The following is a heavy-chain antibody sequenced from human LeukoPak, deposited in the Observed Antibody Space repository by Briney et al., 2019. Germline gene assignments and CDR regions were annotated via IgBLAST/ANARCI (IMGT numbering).Heavy chain of an antibody. Sequence: PGGSLRLSCVASGFTFNKYWMSWVRQAPGKGLEWVANIKQDGSEKSYVDSVKGRFTISRDNAKNSVYLQMNSVRAEDTAMYYCARDDIVLVTAKDAFDIWGQGTKVTVSS. J-gene: IGHJ3*02. CDR1: GFTFNKYW. CDR3: ARDDIVLVTAKDAFDI. D-gene: IGHD2-21*02. CDR2: IKQDGSEK. V-gene: IGHV3-7*01.